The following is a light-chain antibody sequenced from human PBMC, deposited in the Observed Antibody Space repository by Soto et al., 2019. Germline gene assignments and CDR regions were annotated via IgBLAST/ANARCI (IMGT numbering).Light chain of an antibody. CDR3: QQYNNWPFT. CDR2: DTS. V-gene: IGKV3-15*01. Sequence: TQSPSSLSASVGDRVTITCRASQSISRWLAWYQHKPGQTPRLLIYDTSTRATGVPTRFSGSRSGAEFTLTASSLQPEDFAVYYCQQYNNWPFTFGPGTKVDIK. CDR1: QSISRW. J-gene: IGKJ3*01.